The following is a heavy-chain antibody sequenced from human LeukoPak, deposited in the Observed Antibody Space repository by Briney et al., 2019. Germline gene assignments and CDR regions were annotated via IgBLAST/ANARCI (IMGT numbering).Heavy chain of an antibody. CDR2: IYYSGST. J-gene: IGHJ4*02. CDR1: GGSISSGDYC. CDR3: ARDLWGGNYFDY. V-gene: IGHV4-30-4*01. D-gene: IGHD2-21*01. Sequence: SQTLSLTCTVSGGSISSGDYCWSWIRQPPGKGLEWIGYIYYSGSTYYNPSLKSRVTISVDTSKNQFSLKLSSVTAADTAVYYCARDLWGGNYFDYWGQGTLVTVSS.